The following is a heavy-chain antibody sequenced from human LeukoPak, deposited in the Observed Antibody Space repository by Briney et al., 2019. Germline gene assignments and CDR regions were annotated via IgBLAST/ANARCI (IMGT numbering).Heavy chain of an antibody. V-gene: IGHV3-53*01. Sequence: GGSLRLSCTVSGFTVSSNSMSWVRQAPGKGLEWVSFIYSDNTHYSDSVKGRFTISRDNSKNTLYLQMNSLRAEDTAVYYCARVAAAAGTVDYFDYWGQGTLVTVSS. D-gene: IGHD6-13*01. J-gene: IGHJ4*02. CDR3: ARVAAAAGTVDYFDY. CDR1: GFTVSSNS. CDR2: IYSDNT.